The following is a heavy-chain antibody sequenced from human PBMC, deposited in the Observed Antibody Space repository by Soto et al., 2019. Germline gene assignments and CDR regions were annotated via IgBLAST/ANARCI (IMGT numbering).Heavy chain of an antibody. V-gene: IGHV3-33*01. J-gene: IGHJ3*02. CDR3: ARDGTFGAKGGELEI. Sequence: QVQLVESGGGVVQPGRSLRLSCAASGFTFRTYGMHWVRQAPGKGLEWVAIFWYDGSNKYYAESVKGRFSISRDNSKNTLYLQMSARRAEDTAEYYCARDGTFGAKGGELEIWGQGTMVTVSS. CDR1: GFTFRTYG. D-gene: IGHD3-16*01. CDR2: FWYDGSNK.